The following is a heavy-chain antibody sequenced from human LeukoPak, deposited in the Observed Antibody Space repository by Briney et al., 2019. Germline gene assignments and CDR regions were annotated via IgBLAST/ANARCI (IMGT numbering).Heavy chain of an antibody. V-gene: IGHV3-74*01. D-gene: IGHD6-13*01. CDR1: GYTFSSYW. CDR2: IDTDGSIT. Sequence: GGSLRLSCAASGYTFSSYWMHWVRQAPGKGLVWVSRIDTDGSITSYADSVKGRFTISRDNAKNTLYLQMNSLRAEDTAVYYCARDLGYSSSAKPYYYYYYGMDVWGQGTTVTVSS. CDR3: ARDLGYSSSAKPYYYYYYGMDV. J-gene: IGHJ6*02.